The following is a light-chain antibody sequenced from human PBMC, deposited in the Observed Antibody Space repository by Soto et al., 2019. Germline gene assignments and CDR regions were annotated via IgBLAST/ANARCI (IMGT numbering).Light chain of an antibody. V-gene: IGKV3-15*01. CDR3: QQYNNWPPPLT. CDR1: QSVSSN. CDR2: GAS. Sequence: EIVMTQSPATLSVSPGERATLSCRASQSVSSNLAWYQQKPGQAPRLLIYGASTRATGIPARFSGSGSGTELTLPISSLQSEDFAVYYCQQYNNWPPPLTFGGGTKVEIK. J-gene: IGKJ4*01.